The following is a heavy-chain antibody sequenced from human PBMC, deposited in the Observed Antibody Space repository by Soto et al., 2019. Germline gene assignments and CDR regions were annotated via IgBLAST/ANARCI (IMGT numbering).Heavy chain of an antibody. D-gene: IGHD6-19*01. CDR2: IYHTGNT. CDR3: LSARFDY. Sequence: SETLSLTCAVHGGSFTSNYWTWIRQPPGKGLEWIGEIYHTGNTNYNPSLQSRVTISIDTSKNQFSLELYSVTAADTAVYYCLSARFDYWGQGIQVNVS. J-gene: IGHJ4*02. CDR1: GGSFTSNY. V-gene: IGHV4-34*01.